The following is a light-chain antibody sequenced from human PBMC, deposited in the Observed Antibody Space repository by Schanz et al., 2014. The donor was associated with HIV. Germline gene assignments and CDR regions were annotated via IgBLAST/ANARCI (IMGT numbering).Light chain of an antibody. V-gene: IGKV3-20*01. J-gene: IGKJ1*01. Sequence: EIVLTQSPDTLSLSPGERATLSCRASQTFSKNYLAWYHQKPGQAPRLLIYGASSRATGIPDRFSGSGSGTDFTLTISRLEPDDFAVYYCQQYGSSPRTFGQGTKVEIK. CDR3: QQYGSSPRT. CDR1: QTFSKNY. CDR2: GAS.